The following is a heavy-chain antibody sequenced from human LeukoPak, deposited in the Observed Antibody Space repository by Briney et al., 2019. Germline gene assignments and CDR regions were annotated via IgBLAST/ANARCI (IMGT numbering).Heavy chain of an antibody. CDR2: IIPLVGIA. V-gene: IGHV1-69*04. D-gene: IGHD2-2*01. CDR3: ATATVVPPYYYYYGMDV. Sequence: GASVKVSCKASGGTFSSYAISWVRQAPGQELEWMGRIIPLVGIANYAQKFQGRVTITADKSTSTAYMELCGLRYEATGGYFSATATVVPPYYYYYGMDVWGQGTTVTVSS. CDR1: GGTFSSYA. J-gene: IGHJ6*02.